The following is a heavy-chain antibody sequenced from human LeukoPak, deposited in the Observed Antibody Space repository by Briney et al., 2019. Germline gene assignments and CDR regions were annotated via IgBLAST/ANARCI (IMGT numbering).Heavy chain of an antibody. V-gene: IGHV1-2*02. CDR1: GYTFTGYY. D-gene: IGHD3-10*01. CDR2: INPNSGGT. Sequence: ASVKVSCKASGYTFTGYYMHWVRQAPGQGLEWMGWINPNSGGTNYAQKFQGRVTMTRDTSISTAYMELSRLRSDDTAVYYCARGSTIWFGELLDAFDIWGQGTMVTVSS. J-gene: IGHJ3*02. CDR3: ARGSTIWFGELLDAFDI.